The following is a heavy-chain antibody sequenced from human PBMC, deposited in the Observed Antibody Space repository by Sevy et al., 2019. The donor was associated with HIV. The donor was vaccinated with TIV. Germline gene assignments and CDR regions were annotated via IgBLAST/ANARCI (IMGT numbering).Heavy chain of an antibody. Sequence: ASVKVSYKASGYTFTSYGISWVRQAPGQGLEWMGWIIAYNGNTNYAQKLQGRVTMTTDTSTSTAYMELRSLRSDDTAVYYCARAGDRYCSSTSCYANSWFDPWGQGTLVTVSS. V-gene: IGHV1-18*01. CDR2: IIAYNGNT. CDR3: ARAGDRYCSSTSCYANSWFDP. J-gene: IGHJ5*02. D-gene: IGHD2-2*01. CDR1: GYTFTSYG.